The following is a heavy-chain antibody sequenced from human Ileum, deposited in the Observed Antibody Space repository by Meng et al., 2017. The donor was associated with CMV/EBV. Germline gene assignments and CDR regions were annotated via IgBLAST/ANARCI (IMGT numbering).Heavy chain of an antibody. J-gene: IGHJ4*02. Sequence: VSGASISSGGYYWSWNRQRPGKDLEWIGCIYYSGSNYYNPSIKGRVTISVDTTKNQFSLKLSSVTAADTAVYYCARAVYSSGWFDYWGQGTLVTVSS. CDR3: ARAVYSSGWFDY. V-gene: IGHV4-31*02. CDR1: GASISSGGYY. D-gene: IGHD6-19*01. CDR2: IYYSGSN.